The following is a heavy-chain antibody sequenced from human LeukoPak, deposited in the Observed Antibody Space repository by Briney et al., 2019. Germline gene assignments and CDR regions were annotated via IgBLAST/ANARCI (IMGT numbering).Heavy chain of an antibody. Sequence: ASVKVSCKASGYTFTGYYMHWVRQAPGQGLEWMGWINPNSGGTNYAQKLQGRVTMTTDTSTSTAYMELRSLRSDDTAVYYCARSRLGELSRQHYMDVWGKGTTVTVSS. CDR2: INPNSGGT. D-gene: IGHD3-16*02. V-gene: IGHV1-2*02. J-gene: IGHJ6*03. CDR3: ARSRLGELSRQHYMDV. CDR1: GYTFTGYY.